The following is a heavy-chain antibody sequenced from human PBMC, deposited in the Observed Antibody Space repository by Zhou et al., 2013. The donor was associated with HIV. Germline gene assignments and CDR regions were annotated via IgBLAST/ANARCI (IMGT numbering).Heavy chain of an antibody. D-gene: IGHD6-13*01. J-gene: IGHJ5*02. V-gene: IGHV1-69*05. Sequence: QVQLVQSGAEVKKPGSSLKVSCKASGGTVANYALSWVRQAPGQGLEWMGGIIPLFGTTNYAQNFQGRVTITTDESKTTVSMELTGLRPDDTAVYYCAREMAAAGRGWFDPVGPGNPWSPSPQ. CDR1: GGTVANYA. CDR3: AREMAAAGRGWFDP. CDR2: IIPLFGTT.